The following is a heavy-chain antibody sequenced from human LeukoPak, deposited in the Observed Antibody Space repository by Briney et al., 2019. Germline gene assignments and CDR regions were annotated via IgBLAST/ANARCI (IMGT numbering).Heavy chain of an antibody. J-gene: IGHJ3*02. CDR2: MDGNSGKT. Sequence: GASVKVSCKTSGYTFTSYDINWVRQATGQGLEWMGGMDGNSGKTAYAQKFLGRVTITRNTSISTAYMELSSLRSEDTAVYCCARLYCYASSGYDALDIWGQGTMVTVSS. V-gene: IGHV1-8*01. D-gene: IGHD3-22*01. CDR1: GYTFTSYD. CDR3: ARLYCYASSGYDALDI.